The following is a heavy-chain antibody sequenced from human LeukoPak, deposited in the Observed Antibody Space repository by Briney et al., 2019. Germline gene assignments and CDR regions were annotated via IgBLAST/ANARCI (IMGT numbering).Heavy chain of an antibody. CDR1: GGSFSGYY. CDR3: ARGPYSSSWYWFDP. D-gene: IGHD6-13*01. Sequence: SETLSLTCAVYGGSFSGYYWSWIRQPPGKGLEWIGEINHSGSINYNPSLKSRVTISVDTSKNQFSLKLSSVTAADTAVYYCARGPYSSSWYWFDPWGQGTLVTVSP. CDR2: INHSGSI. J-gene: IGHJ5*02. V-gene: IGHV4-34*01.